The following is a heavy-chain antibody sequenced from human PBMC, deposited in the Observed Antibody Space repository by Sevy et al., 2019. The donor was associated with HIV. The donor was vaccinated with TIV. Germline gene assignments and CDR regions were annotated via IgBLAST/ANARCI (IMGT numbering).Heavy chain of an antibody. CDR2: VSGSGATT. CDR1: GFTFVTYA. V-gene: IGHV3-23*01. CDR3: ARGLAALPGYYYGMDV. Sequence: GGSLRLSCAASGFTFVTYAMNWVRQAPGKGLEWVSGVSGSGATTLYADSVKGRFSISRDNSKNTLYLQMNSLRAGDTAVYYCARGLAALPGYYYGMDVWGQGTAVTVSS. D-gene: IGHD6-6*01. J-gene: IGHJ6*02.